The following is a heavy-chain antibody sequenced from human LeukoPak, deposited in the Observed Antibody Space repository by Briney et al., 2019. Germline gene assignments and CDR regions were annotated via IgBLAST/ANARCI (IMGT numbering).Heavy chain of an antibody. CDR3: ASLLTYFDY. Sequence: SETLSLTRTVSGVSISSSSYHWGWIRQPPGKGLEWIASIYYSGSTHYSPSLKSRVTISVDTSKNQFSLKMSSVIAADTAVYYCASLLTYFDYWGQGTLVTVSS. CDR2: IYYSGST. V-gene: IGHV4-39*01. CDR1: GVSISSSSYH. D-gene: IGHD3-9*01. J-gene: IGHJ4*02.